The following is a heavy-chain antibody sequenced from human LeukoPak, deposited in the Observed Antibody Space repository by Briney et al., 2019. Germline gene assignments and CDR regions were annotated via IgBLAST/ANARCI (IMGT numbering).Heavy chain of an antibody. J-gene: IGHJ3*02. Sequence: GGSLRLSCAASGFTFSSYGMHWVRQAPGKGLEWVAVISYDGSNKYYADSVKGRFTISRDNSKNTLYLQMSSLRAEDTAVYYCAKGYNWNYLSDAFDIWGQGTMVTVSS. D-gene: IGHD1-7*01. V-gene: IGHV3-30*18. CDR1: GFTFSSYG. CDR2: ISYDGSNK. CDR3: AKGYNWNYLSDAFDI.